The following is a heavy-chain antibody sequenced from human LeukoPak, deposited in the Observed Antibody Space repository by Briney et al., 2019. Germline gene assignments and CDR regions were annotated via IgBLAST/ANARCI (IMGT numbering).Heavy chain of an antibody. CDR3: ARGYYDSSGSFDS. D-gene: IGHD3-22*01. V-gene: IGHV3-21*01. CDR2: ISSSNYI. J-gene: IGHJ4*02. Sequence: GGSLRLSCAASGFTFSSYGMSWVRQAPGKGLEWVSYISSSNYIYYADSVKGRFTISRDNAKNSLYLQMNSLGAEGTAVYYCARGYYDSSGSFDSWGQGTLVTVSS. CDR1: GFTFSSYG.